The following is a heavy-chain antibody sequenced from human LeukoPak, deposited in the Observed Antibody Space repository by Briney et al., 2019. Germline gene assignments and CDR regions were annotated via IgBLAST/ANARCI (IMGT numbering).Heavy chain of an antibody. J-gene: IGHJ4*02. CDR3: ARAGQYYYGSGSYYNEGLFDY. CDR2: INSVGSIP. V-gene: IGHV3-74*01. CDR1: GFTFSSHW. D-gene: IGHD3-10*01. Sequence: GGSLRLSCVASGFTFSSHWMHWVRQGPGKGLEWVSDINSVGSIPNYADSVKGRFTISRDNAKSTLYLQMSSLRVEDTAVYYCARAGQYYYGSGSYYNEGLFDYWGQGTLVTVSS.